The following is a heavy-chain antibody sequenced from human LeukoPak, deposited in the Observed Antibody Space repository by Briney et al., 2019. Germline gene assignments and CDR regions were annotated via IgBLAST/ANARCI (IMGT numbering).Heavy chain of an antibody. J-gene: IGHJ6*02. CDR1: GGTFSSYA. D-gene: IGHD2-2*01. V-gene: IGHV1-69*13. CDR2: IIPIFGTA. Sequence: SVTVSCKASGGTFSSYAISWVRQAPGQGLEWIGGIIPIFGTANYAQKFQGRVTITADESTSTAYMELSSLRSEDTAVYYCARDPYASEDIVVVPAASYYYYGMDVWGQGTTVTVSS. CDR3: ARDPYASEDIVVVPAASYYYYGMDV.